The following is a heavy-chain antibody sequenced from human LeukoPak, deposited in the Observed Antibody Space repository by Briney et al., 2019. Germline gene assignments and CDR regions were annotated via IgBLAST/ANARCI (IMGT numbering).Heavy chain of an antibody. V-gene: IGHV3-21*01. CDR2: IDSSSTYI. CDR3: ARGLQRITGWYFDL. CDR1: GFTFSTYS. Sequence: GGSLRLSCAASGFTFSTYSMNWVRQAPGKGLEWVSSIDSSSTYIYYADSLKGRFTISRDNAKNSLFLQVNSLRAEDTAVYYCARGLQRITGWYFDLWGRGTLVTVSS. D-gene: IGHD1-14*01. J-gene: IGHJ2*01.